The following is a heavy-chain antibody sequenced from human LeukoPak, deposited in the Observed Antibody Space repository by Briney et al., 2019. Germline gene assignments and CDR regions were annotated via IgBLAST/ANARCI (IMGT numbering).Heavy chain of an antibody. J-gene: IGHJ4*02. CDR3: AKDLGTTGMYFQY. V-gene: IGHV3-33*06. Sequence: PGRSLRLSCAASGFTFSNYGMHWIRQAPGKGLGWVAVIWYDGRKTYYADSVRGRFTISRDNSKNTLFLQMNNLRAEDTAIYFCAKDLGTTGMYFQYWGQGNLVTV. CDR1: GFTFSNYG. D-gene: IGHD4-17*01. CDR2: IWYDGRKT.